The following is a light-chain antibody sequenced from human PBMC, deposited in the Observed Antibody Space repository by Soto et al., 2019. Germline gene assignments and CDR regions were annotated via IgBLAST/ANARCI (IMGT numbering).Light chain of an antibody. CDR2: GAS. CDR3: QQYNNWWT. V-gene: IGKV3-15*01. Sequence: EIVMTQSQATLSVSAGGRATISFRASQSISDTLAWYQQKPVQAPRLLIHGASTRATGFPGRVSGSGSGTDFTLTISSLQSEDFAVYYCQQYNNWWTFGQGTQVDI. CDR1: QSISDT. J-gene: IGKJ1*01.